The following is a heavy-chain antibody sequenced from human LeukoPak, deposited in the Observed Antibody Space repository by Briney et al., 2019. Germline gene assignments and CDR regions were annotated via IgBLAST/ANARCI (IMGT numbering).Heavy chain of an antibody. J-gene: IGHJ6*03. Sequence: RGSLILSCAASGFTFYDYGRAWVPRAPGKVLGWVPGINWNGGSTGYADSVKGRFTISRDNAKNSLYLQMNSLRAEDTALYYCARGGYSYGYSYYMDVWGKGNTVTVSS. D-gene: IGHD5-18*01. CDR3: ARGGYSYGYSYYMDV. CDR1: GFTFYDYG. V-gene: IGHV3-20*04. CDR2: INWNGGST.